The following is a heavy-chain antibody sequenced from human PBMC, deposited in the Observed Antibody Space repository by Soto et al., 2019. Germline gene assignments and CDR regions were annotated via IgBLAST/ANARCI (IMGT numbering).Heavy chain of an antibody. CDR3: ARERWELTETRSFDY. CDR2: ISYDGSNK. J-gene: IGHJ4*02. CDR1: GFTFSSYA. Sequence: PGGSLRLSCAASGFTFSSYAMHWVRQAPGKGLEWVAVISYDGSNKYYADSVKGRFTISRDNSKNTLYLQMNSLRAEDTAVYYCARERWELTETRSFDYWGQGTLVTVSS. V-gene: IGHV3-30-3*01. D-gene: IGHD1-26*01.